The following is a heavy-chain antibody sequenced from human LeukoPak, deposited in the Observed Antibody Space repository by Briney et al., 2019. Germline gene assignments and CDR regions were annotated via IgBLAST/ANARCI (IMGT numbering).Heavy chain of an antibody. D-gene: IGHD5-18*01. CDR3: AREPLRWIPYFDY. CDR2: INPNSGGT. V-gene: IGHV1-2*02. CDR1: GYTFTGYY. Sequence: ASVKVSCKASGYTFTGYYMHWVRQAPGQGLEWMGWINPNSGGTNYAQKFQGRVTMTRDTSISTAYMELSRLRSDDTAVYYCAREPLRWIPYFDYWGQGTLVTVSS. J-gene: IGHJ4*02.